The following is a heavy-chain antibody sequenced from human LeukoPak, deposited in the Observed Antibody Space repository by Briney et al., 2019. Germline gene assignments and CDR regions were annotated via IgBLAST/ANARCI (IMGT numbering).Heavy chain of an antibody. Sequence: ASVKVSCKVSGYTLTELSMHWVRQAPGKGLEWMGGFDPEDGETIYAQKFQGRVTMTEDTSTDTAYMELSSLRSEGTAVYYCATDRDSSGYYYGLGDFQHWGQGTLVTVSS. CDR3: ATDRDSSGYYYGLGDFQH. D-gene: IGHD3-22*01. V-gene: IGHV1-24*01. CDR2: FDPEDGET. CDR1: GYTLTELS. J-gene: IGHJ1*01.